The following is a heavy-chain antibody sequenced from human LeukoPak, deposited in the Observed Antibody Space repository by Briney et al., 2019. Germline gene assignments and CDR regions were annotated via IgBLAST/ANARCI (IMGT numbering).Heavy chain of an antibody. CDR2: FDPEDGET. Sequence: ASVKVSCKVSGYILTELSMHWVRQAPGKGLEWMGGFDPEDGETIYAQKFQGRVTMTEDTSTDTAYMELSSLRSEDTAVYYCATDRFPEGNFDYWGQGTLVTVSS. V-gene: IGHV1-24*01. CDR3: ATDRFPEGNFDY. CDR1: GYILTELS. J-gene: IGHJ4*02. D-gene: IGHD1-14*01.